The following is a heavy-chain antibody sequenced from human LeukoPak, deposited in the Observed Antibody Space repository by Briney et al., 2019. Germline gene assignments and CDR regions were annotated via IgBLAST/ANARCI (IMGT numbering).Heavy chain of an antibody. J-gene: IGHJ6*03. V-gene: IGHV4-59*11. Sequence: PSETLSLTCTVSGGSLCSHYWSWIRQPPGKGLEWIGYIYYSGSTNYNPSPESRVTISVDTSKNQFSLKLSSVTAADTAVYHCEREAAARGYYYYMDVCGKGTTVTVSS. CDR2: IYYSGST. D-gene: IGHD6-13*01. CDR1: GGSLCSHY. CDR3: EREAAARGYYYYMDV.